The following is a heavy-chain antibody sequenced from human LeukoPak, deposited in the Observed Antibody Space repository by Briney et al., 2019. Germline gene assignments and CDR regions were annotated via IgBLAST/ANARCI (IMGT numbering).Heavy chain of an antibody. Sequence: GGSLRLSCAASGFTFSSYAMHWVRQAPGKGLEWVAVISYDGSNKYYADSVRGRFTISRDDAKNSLYLQMSSLRDGDTAVYYCVRGYYSNSFDFWGQGTVVTVSS. CDR2: ISYDGSNK. D-gene: IGHD2/OR15-2a*01. CDR3: VRGYYSNSFDF. V-gene: IGHV3-30*04. J-gene: IGHJ3*01. CDR1: GFTFSSYA.